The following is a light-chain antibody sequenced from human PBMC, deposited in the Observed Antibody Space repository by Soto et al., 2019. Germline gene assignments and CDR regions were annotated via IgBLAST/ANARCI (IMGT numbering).Light chain of an antibody. CDR2: GNS. V-gene: IGLV1-40*01. Sequence: QSVLTQPPSVSGAPGQRVTISCTGSSSNIGAGYDVHWYQQLPGTAPKLLIYGNSNRPSGVPDRFSGSKSGTSASLAITGLDAEDAADYYCQSYDSSRSGSVFGGGTKLTVL. J-gene: IGLJ3*02. CDR1: SSNIGAGYD. CDR3: QSYDSSRSGSV.